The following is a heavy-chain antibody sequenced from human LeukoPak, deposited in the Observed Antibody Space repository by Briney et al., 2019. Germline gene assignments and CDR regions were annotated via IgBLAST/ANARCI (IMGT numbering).Heavy chain of an antibody. Sequence: AGSLILSCAASAFTFSTYWMHWFRQPPPKGLVWVSRINSDGSSTNYADSVKGRFTISRDNAKNTLYLQKNSLRAEDTAVYYWARDPGPPHDYWGQGTLVTVSS. V-gene: IGHV3-74*01. CDR2: INSDGSST. J-gene: IGHJ4*02. CDR1: AFTFSTYW. CDR3: ARDPGPPHDY.